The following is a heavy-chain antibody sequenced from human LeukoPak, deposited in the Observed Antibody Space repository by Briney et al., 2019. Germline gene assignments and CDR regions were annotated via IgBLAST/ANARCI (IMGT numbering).Heavy chain of an antibody. CDR2: FNPEDGEI. V-gene: IGHV1-24*01. D-gene: IGHD3-3*01. J-gene: IGHJ4*02. CDR3: ASPRYEYYFDY. Sequence: ASVKVSCKVSGHTLNEVSIHWVRQAPGKGLEWMGGFNPEDGEIIYAQTFQGRLTMTEDTSTDTAYMDLSRLSSEDTAVYYCASPRYEYYFDYWGQGSLVTVSA. CDR1: GHTLNEVS.